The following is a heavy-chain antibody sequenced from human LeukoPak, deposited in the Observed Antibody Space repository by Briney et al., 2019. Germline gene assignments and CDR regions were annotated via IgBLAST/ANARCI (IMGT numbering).Heavy chain of an antibody. D-gene: IGHD1-14*01. CDR2: IIPILGIA. J-gene: IGHJ4*02. CDR3: AREAAEDSGLDY. Sequence: SVKVSCKASGGTFSSYAISWVRQAPGQGLEWMGRIIPILGIANYAQKFQGRVTITADKSTSTAYMELSSLRSEDTAVYYCAREAAEDSGLDYWGQGTLVTVSS. CDR1: GGTFSSYA. V-gene: IGHV1-69*04.